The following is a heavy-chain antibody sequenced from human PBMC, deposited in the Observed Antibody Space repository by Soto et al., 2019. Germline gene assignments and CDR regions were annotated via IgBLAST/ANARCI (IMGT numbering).Heavy chain of an antibody. Sequence: QVQLQESGPGLVKPSGTLSLTCAVSGGSISSSHWWTWVRQPPGKGLEWIGEIYHSGSTNYNPSRKSRVPISEDPTRNQFSLNLSSVHAADMAVYYCASSGGGEDYWGQGTLVTVSS. V-gene: IGHV4-4*02. CDR3: ASSGGGEDY. CDR2: IYHSGST. J-gene: IGHJ4*02. CDR1: GGSISSSHW. D-gene: IGHD3-16*01.